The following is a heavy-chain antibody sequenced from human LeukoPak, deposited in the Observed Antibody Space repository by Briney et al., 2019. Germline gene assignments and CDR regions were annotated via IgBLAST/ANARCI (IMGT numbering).Heavy chain of an antibody. CDR2: INHSGST. CDR1: GGSISSSSYY. J-gene: IGHJ4*02. Sequence: SETLSLTCTVSGGSISSSSYYWSWIRQPPGNGLEWIGEINHSGSTNYNPSLKSRVTISVDTSKNQFSLKLSSVTAADTAVYYCARLPGRVRGVSDYWGQGTLVTVSS. D-gene: IGHD3-10*01. CDR3: ARLPGRVRGVSDY. V-gene: IGHV4-39*07.